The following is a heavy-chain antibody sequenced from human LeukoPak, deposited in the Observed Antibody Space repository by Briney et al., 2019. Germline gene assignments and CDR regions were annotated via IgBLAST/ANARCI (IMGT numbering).Heavy chain of an antibody. D-gene: IGHD1-26*01. CDR3: ARGQTVGATALDY. V-gene: IGHV4-4*07. Sequence: PSETLSLTCTVSGGSLNNYYWSWIRQPAGKGLEFIGRMYTTGSSTYNPSLESRVTLSLDTSKNQFSLKLTPVTAADTAVYYCARGQTVGATALDYWGRGTLITVSS. CDR2: MYTTGSS. J-gene: IGHJ4*02. CDR1: GGSLNNYY.